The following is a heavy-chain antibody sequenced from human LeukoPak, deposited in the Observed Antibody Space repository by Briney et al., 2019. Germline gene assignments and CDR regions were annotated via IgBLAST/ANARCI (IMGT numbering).Heavy chain of an antibody. J-gene: IGHJ1*01. V-gene: IGHV3-23*01. CDR1: GFTFSSYG. Sequence: PGGSLRLSCAASGFTFSSYGMSWVRQAPGKGLEWVSGISGSGGSTYYADSVKGRFTISRDRAKNSLYLQMNSLRAEDTAVYYCARDLIRDSSGYFPAAGFQHWGQGTLVTVSS. CDR2: ISGSGGST. CDR3: ARDLIRDSSGYFPAAGFQH. D-gene: IGHD3-22*01.